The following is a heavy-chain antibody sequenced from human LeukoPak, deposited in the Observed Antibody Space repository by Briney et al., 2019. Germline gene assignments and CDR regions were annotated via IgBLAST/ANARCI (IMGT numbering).Heavy chain of an antibody. CDR2: IKRKPDGGTT. Sequence: PGGSLRLSCAASGFTFNDAWMNWVRQAPGKGLEWVGRIKRKPDGGTTDYAAPVKGRFTISRDDSKNTLYLQMNSLKTEDTAVYYCTTGNWGPHWGQGTLVTVSS. CDR1: GFTFNDAW. J-gene: IGHJ4*02. V-gene: IGHV3-15*07. D-gene: IGHD7-27*01. CDR3: TTGNWGPH.